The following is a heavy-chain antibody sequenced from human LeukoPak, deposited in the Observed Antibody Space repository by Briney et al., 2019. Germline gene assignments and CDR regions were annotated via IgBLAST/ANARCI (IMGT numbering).Heavy chain of an antibody. D-gene: IGHD3-22*01. V-gene: IGHV3-23*01. CDR3: AKGEFNYYDSSGYSANFDY. Sequence: GGSLRLSCAASGFTFSSYAMSWVRQAPGKGLEWVSVISGSGDSTYYADSVKGRFTISRDNSKNTLYLQMNSLRAEDTAVYYCAKGEFNYYDSSGYSANFDYWGQGTLVTVSS. J-gene: IGHJ4*02. CDR1: GFTFSSYA. CDR2: ISGSGDST.